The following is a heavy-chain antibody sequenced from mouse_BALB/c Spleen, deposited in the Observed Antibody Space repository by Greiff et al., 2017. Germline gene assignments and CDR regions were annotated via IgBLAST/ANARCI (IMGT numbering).Heavy chain of an antibody. D-gene: IGHD2-4*01. V-gene: IGHV1-67*01. Sequence: QVQLQQSGPELVRPGVSVKISCTGSSYTFTDYAMHWVKQSPAKSLEWIGVISTYYGNTNYNQKFKGKATMTVDKSSSTAYMELARLTSEDSAVYYCARGPIYYDYDGYFDVWGAGTTVTVSS. CDR1: SYTFTDYA. CDR3: ARGPIYYDYDGYFDV. CDR2: ISTYYGNT. J-gene: IGHJ1*01.